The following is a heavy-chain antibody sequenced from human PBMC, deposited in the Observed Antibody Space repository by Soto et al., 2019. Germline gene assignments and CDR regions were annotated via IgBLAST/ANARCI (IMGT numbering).Heavy chain of an antibody. CDR2: ISGGSDYI. CDR1: GVTFDSYS. Sequence: GGSLRLSCAASGVTFDSYSMNWIRQAPGKGLELVSSISGGSDYIYYADSVRGRFTISRDNSQKSLYLQMNSLRDEDTAIYYCVRAGNKFGNWFDPWGQGTLVTVSS. V-gene: IGHV3-21*01. CDR3: VRAGNKFGNWFDP. D-gene: IGHD2-15*01. J-gene: IGHJ5*02.